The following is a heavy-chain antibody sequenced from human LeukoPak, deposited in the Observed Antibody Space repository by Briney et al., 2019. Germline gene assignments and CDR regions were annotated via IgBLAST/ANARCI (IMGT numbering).Heavy chain of an antibody. J-gene: IGHJ3*02. V-gene: IGHV4-39*01. CDR3: ARPLDTTFFNAFDT. D-gene: IGHD2/OR15-2a*01. Sequence: SETLSLTCTVSGGSISTSSYFWGWIRQPPGKGLEWIGSIYYSGITFYNPSLKSRLTISVDTSKNQFSLKLTSVTAADTAVYYCARPLDTTFFNAFDTWGQGTMVTVSS. CDR2: IYYSGIT. CDR1: GGSISTSSYF.